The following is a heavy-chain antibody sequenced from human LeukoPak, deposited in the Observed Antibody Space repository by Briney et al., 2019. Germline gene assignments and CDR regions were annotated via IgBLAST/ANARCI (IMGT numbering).Heavy chain of an antibody. D-gene: IGHD3-3*01. CDR3: ARDAIDVLRFLEWTKQANAFDI. Sequence: GASVTVSCKASGYTFTGYYMHWVRQAPGQGLEWMGWINVYNGNTNYAQKFQGRVTMTRDTSISTAYMELSRLRSDDTAVYYCARDAIDVLRFLEWTKQANAFDIWGQGTMVTVSS. V-gene: IGHV1-2*02. CDR1: GYTFTGYY. J-gene: IGHJ3*02. CDR2: INVYNGNT.